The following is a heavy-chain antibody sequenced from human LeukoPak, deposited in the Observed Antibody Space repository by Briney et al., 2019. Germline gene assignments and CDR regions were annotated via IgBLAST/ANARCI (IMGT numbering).Heavy chain of an antibody. CDR3: ANGYCSGGSCYRDAAFDI. Sequence: GGSLRLSCAASGFTFSSYAMSWVRQAPGKGLGWVSAISGSGGSTYYADSVKGRFTISRDNSKNTLYLQMNSLRAEDTAVYYCANGYCSGGSCYRDAAFDIWGQGTMVTVSS. CDR2: ISGSGGST. J-gene: IGHJ3*02. V-gene: IGHV3-23*01. CDR1: GFTFSSYA. D-gene: IGHD2-15*01.